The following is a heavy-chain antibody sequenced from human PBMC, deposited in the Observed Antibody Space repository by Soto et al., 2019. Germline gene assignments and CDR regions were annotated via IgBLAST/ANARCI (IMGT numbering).Heavy chain of an antibody. CDR1: GGSISSSSYY. J-gene: IGHJ6*02. CDR2: IYYSGST. CDR3: ANYYDSSGYYSFFSKTRYFCMDV. D-gene: IGHD3-22*01. Sequence: SETLSLTCTVSGGSISSSSYYWGWIRQPPGKGLEWIGSIYYSGSTYYNPSLKSRVTISVDTSKTQFSLKLSSVTAADTAVYYCANYYDSSGYYSFFSKTRYFCMDVWGHGITVTVSS. V-gene: IGHV4-39*01.